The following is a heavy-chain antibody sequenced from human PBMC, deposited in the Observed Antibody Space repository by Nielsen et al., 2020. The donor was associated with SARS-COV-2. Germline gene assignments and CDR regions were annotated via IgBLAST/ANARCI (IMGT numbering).Heavy chain of an antibody. Sequence: SLKISCAASGFTFDDYAMHWVRQAPGKGLEWVSGISWNSGSTGYAASVKGRFTISRDNAKNSLYLQMNSLRVDDTALYYCARGYSRSSDGIDYWGQGTLVTVSS. V-gene: IGHV3-9*01. J-gene: IGHJ4*02. D-gene: IGHD6-6*01. CDR3: ARGYSRSSDGIDY. CDR2: ISWNSGST. CDR1: GFTFDDYA.